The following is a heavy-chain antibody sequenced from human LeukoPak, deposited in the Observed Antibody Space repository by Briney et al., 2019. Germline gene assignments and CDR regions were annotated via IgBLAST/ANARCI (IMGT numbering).Heavy chain of an antibody. Sequence: PGGSLRLSCAASGFTFSSYWMSWVRQARGKWLEWVANIKQDGSEKYYVDSVKGRFTISRDNAKNSLYLQMNSLRAEDTAVYYCASLIAVDGTVDYWGQGTLVTVSS. D-gene: IGHD6-19*01. CDR1: GFTFSSYW. V-gene: IGHV3-7*01. J-gene: IGHJ4*02. CDR3: ASLIAVDGTVDY. CDR2: IKQDGSEK.